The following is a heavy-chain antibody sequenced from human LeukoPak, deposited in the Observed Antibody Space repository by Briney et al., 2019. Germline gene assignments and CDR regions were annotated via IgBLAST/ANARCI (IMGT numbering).Heavy chain of an antibody. CDR3: AKDRIPDGYYSIDF. J-gene: IGHJ4*02. V-gene: IGHV3-23*01. CDR1: GFTFSTYA. CDR2: IGGNGGGI. D-gene: IGHD2-21*01. Sequence: GGSLTLSCAASGFTFSTYAMNWVRQAPGKGLEWVSVIGGNGGGIDYADSVKGRFTISRDNSKNTLYLQMNSVSAEDTAVYYCAKDRIPDGYYSIDFWGQGILVTVSS.